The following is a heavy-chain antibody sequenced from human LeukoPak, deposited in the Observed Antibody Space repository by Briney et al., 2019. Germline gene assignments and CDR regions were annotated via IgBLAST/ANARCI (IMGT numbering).Heavy chain of an antibody. CDR3: ARGENSGLFDY. V-gene: IGHV1-46*01. D-gene: IGHD3-10*01. Sequence: ASVTVSCKASGYTFTTYFIHWVRQAPGQGLEGMGMINPSGGGTTYAQNFQGRVTMTRDTSTSTVYMDLSSLRSEDTALYYCARGENSGLFDYWGQGTLVTVSS. CDR2: INPSGGGT. CDR1: GYTFTTYF. J-gene: IGHJ4*02.